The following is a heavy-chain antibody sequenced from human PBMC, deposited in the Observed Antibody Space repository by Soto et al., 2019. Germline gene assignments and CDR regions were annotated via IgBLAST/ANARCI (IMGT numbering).Heavy chain of an antibody. Sequence: AASVKVSCKASGYTFTSYDMHWVRQAPGQGLEWMGIINPSGGSTSYAQKFQGRVTMTRDTSTSTVYMELSSLRSEDTAVYYCARLGINIVVVPAAQTTYYYYGMDVWGQGTTVTVSS. V-gene: IGHV1-46*01. CDR1: GYTFTSYD. CDR2: INPSGGST. D-gene: IGHD2-2*01. J-gene: IGHJ6*02. CDR3: ARLGINIVVVPAAQTTYYYYGMDV.